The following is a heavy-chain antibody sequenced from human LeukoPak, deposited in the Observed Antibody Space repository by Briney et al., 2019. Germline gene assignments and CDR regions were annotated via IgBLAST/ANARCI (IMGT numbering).Heavy chain of an antibody. CDR2: INPNSGAT. J-gene: IGHJ5*02. D-gene: IGHD6-19*01. Sequence: GASVKVSCKASGYTFTGYYLHWVRQAPGQGLDWIGWINPNSGATNYAQKFQGRVTITRDTSISTAYMELTRLRSDDTAVYYCARSSGWFDPWGQGSLVTVSS. CDR1: GYTFTGYY. CDR3: ARSSGWFDP. V-gene: IGHV1-2*02.